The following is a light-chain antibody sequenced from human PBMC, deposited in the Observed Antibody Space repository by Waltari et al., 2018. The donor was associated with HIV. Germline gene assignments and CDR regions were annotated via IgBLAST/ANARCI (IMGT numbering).Light chain of an antibody. CDR2: KYT. J-gene: IGLJ3*02. V-gene: IGLV3-25*03. CDR1: SLSGQY. Sequence: SYELTQPPSVSVSPGQTATIPCSADSLSGQYAYWYQQRPGQAPVAIIYKYTEWPSGIPERFSGSSSGKTVTLIISEAQTEDEADYYCQSADSSGGFRVFGGGTRLSVL. CDR3: QSADSSGGFRV.